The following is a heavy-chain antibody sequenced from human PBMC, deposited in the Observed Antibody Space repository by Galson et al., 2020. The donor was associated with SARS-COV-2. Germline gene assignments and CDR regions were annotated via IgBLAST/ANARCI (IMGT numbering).Heavy chain of an antibody. CDR3: ARDDSSGKIYYYGMDV. J-gene: IGHJ6*02. D-gene: IGHD2-21*01. V-gene: IGHV4-38-2*02. CDR1: AYSLSSSHY. CDR2: IYHTGST. Sequence: SETLSLTCTVSAYSLSSSHYWGWIRQPPGKGLEWIGSIYHTGSTDYNPSLKSRVTISIDTSKKQFSLRLTSVTAADTAVYYCARDDSSGKIYYYGMDVWGQGTTVTVSS.